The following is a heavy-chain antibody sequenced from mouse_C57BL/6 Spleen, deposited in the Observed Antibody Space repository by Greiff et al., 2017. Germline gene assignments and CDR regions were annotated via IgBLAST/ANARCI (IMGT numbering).Heavy chain of an antibody. CDR1: GYTFTSYW. Sequence: VKLQQPGAELVKPGASVKLSCKASGYTFTSYWMHWVKQRPGQGLEWIGMIHPNSGSTNYNEKFKSKATLTVDKSSSTAYMQLSSLTSEDSAVYYCARDYDYSYAMDYWGQGTSVTVSS. D-gene: IGHD2-4*01. V-gene: IGHV1-64*01. CDR2: IHPNSGST. CDR3: ARDYDYSYAMDY. J-gene: IGHJ4*01.